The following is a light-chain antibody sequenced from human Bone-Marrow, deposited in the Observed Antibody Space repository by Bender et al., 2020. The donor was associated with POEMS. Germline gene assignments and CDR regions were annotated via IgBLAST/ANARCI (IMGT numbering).Light chain of an antibody. Sequence: QSALTQPASVSGSPGQSITISCTGSRSDVGGHNYVSWYQHHPGKAPKLLIYEVTERPSGVPDRFSGSKSGNTASLTVSGLQADDEADYYCSSFAGSNIFVVFGGGTKLTVL. CDR2: EVT. J-gene: IGLJ2*01. CDR3: SSFAGSNIFVV. V-gene: IGLV2-8*01. CDR1: RSDVGGHNY.